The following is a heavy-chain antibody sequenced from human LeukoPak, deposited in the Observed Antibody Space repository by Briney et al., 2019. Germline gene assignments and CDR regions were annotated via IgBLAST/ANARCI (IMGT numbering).Heavy chain of an antibody. CDR2: ISPYNGNT. CDR3: AKDGAWLRFDD. V-gene: IGHV1-18*04. D-gene: IGHD5-12*01. CDR1: GYTFSSYA. J-gene: IGHJ4*02. Sequence: ASVKVSCKASGYTFSSYAISWVRQAPGQGLEWMGWISPYNGNTKYAQKFQGRVTMTTDTSTSTAYMELRSLRSDDTAVYYCAKDGAWLRFDDWGQGILVTVSS.